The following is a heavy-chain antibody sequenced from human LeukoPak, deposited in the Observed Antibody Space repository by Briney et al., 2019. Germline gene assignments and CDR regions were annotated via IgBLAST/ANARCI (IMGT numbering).Heavy chain of an antibody. V-gene: IGHV4-4*07. CDR3: ARDLTVVVPAAIDNDAFDI. J-gene: IGHJ3*02. Sequence: SEPLSLTCTVSGGSISSYYWSWIRQPAGKGLEWIGRIYTSGSTNYNPSLKSRVTMSVDTSKNQFSLKLSSVTAADTAVYYCARDLTVVVPAAIDNDAFDIWGQGTMVTVSS. D-gene: IGHD2-2*01. CDR1: GGSISSYY. CDR2: IYTSGST.